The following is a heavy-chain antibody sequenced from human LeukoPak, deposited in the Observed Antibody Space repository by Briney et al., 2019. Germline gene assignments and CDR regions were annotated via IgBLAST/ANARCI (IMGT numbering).Heavy chain of an antibody. CDR3: ARDLYGDTSPGPGGY. V-gene: IGHV3-11*05. Sequence: GGSLRLSCAASGFTFSDYYMSWIRQAPGKGLEWVSYISSSSSYTNYADSVKGRFTISRDNAKNSLYLQTNSLRAEDTAVYYCARDLYGDTSPGPGGYWGQGTLVTVSS. J-gene: IGHJ4*02. D-gene: IGHD4-17*01. CDR1: GFTFSDYY. CDR2: ISSSSSYT.